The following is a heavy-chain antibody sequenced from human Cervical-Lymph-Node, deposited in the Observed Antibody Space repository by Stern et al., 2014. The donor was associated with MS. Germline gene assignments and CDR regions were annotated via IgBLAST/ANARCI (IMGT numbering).Heavy chain of an antibody. D-gene: IGHD3-3*01. CDR3: ARDGRYDFWSFDY. J-gene: IGHJ4*02. V-gene: IGHV4-59*12. Sequence: QVQLQESGPGLVKPSETLSLTCTVSGGSISNYYWSWIRQPPGKELEWIGDIYHSGNNNYNPSLTSQVPISIYPYQNQFSPHLTSVTAADTAVYYCARDGRYDFWSFDYWGQGTLVTVSS. CDR1: GGSISNYY. CDR2: IYHSGNN.